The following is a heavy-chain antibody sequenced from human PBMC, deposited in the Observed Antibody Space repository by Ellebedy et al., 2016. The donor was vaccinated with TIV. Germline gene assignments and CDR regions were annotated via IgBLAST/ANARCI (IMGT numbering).Heavy chain of an antibody. CDR2: ISGTAAHS. V-gene: IGHV3-23*01. CDR3: AKFYGDYHPYYFDY. J-gene: IGHJ4*02. Sequence: GESLKISCAASGFTFSSYWMYWVRQAPGKGLVWVSSISGTAAHSYYADSVKGRFTISRDTSTSSLYLQMNSLRAEETAIYYCAKFYGDYHPYYFDYWGQGTLVTVSS. CDR1: GFTFSSYW. D-gene: IGHD4-17*01.